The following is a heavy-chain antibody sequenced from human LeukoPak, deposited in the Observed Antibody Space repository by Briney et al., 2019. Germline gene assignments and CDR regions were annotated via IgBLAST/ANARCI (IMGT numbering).Heavy chain of an antibody. Sequence: GGSLRLSCAASGFIFNSYWMNWLRQAPGKGLEWVANVDQDGSEKYYVGTVKGRFTISRDNAKNSLYLQMNSLRVEDTAVYYCARGWASSRRKAFDIWGQGTMVTVSS. CDR3: ARGWASSRRKAFDI. D-gene: IGHD3-16*01. V-gene: IGHV3-7*03. CDR2: VDQDGSEK. J-gene: IGHJ3*02. CDR1: GFIFNSYW.